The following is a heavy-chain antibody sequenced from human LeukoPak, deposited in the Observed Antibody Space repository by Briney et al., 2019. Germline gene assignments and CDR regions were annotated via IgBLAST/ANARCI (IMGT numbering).Heavy chain of an antibody. D-gene: IGHD4-17*01. CDR2: XXXSGST. CDR1: GGSISSXX. Sequence: TXXVSGGSISSXXWSWXXQPXGXXXXXXXYXXXSGSTNYNPSLKSRVTISVDTSKNQFSLKLSSVTAADTAVYYCARGPKRCGDYNGLVDWYFDLWGRGTLVTVSS. J-gene: IGHJ2*01. V-gene: IGHV4-59*01. CDR3: ARGPKRCGDYNGLVDWYFDL.